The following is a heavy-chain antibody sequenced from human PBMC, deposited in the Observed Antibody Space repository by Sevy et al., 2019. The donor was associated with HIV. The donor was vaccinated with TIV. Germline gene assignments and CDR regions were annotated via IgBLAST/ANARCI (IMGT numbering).Heavy chain of an antibody. J-gene: IGHJ6*02. Sequence: ASVKVSCKASGYTFTSYDINWVRQATGQGLEWMGWMNPNSGNTGYVQKFQGRVTMTRDSSISTAYMELSSLRSEDTAVYYCARDVSRGYGMDVWGQGTTVTVSS. CDR3: ARDVSRGYGMDV. D-gene: IGHD3-10*01. CDR1: GYTFTSYD. CDR2: MNPNSGNT. V-gene: IGHV1-8*01.